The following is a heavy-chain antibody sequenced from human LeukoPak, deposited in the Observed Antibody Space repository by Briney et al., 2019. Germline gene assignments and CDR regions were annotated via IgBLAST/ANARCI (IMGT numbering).Heavy chain of an antibody. CDR1: GGTFSSYA. J-gene: IGHJ3*02. CDR2: IIPILGTA. CDR3: ASPLNPRSGAFDI. Sequence: ASVKVSCKASGGTFSSYAISWVRQAPGQGLKWMGRIIPILGTANYAQKFQGRVTITADESTSTAYMELSSLRSKDTAVYYCASPLNPRSGAFDIWGQGTMVTVSS. V-gene: IGHV1-69*11.